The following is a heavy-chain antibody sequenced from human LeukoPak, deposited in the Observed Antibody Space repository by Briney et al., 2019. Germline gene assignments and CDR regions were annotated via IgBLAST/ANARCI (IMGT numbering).Heavy chain of an antibody. CDR1: GFTFSSYA. CDR3: ARDEQGSGWFGAFDI. CDR2: ISYDGSNK. Sequence: GGSLRLSCAASGFTFSSYAMHWVRQAPGKGLEWVAVISYDGSNKYYAGSVKGRFTISRDNSKNTLYLQMNSLRAEDTAVYYCARDEQGSGWFGAFDIWGQGTMVTVSS. D-gene: IGHD6-19*01. V-gene: IGHV3-30*04. J-gene: IGHJ3*02.